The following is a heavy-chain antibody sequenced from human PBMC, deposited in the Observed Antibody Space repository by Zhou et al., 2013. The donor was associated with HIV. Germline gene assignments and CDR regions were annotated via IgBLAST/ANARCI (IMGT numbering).Heavy chain of an antibody. CDR1: GYTFTGYY. V-gene: IGHV1-2*02. CDR3: ARDRTDYYDSSAYYPNWFDP. CDR2: ISPYNGVT. J-gene: IGHJ5*02. D-gene: IGHD3-22*01. Sequence: QVQLVQSGAEVKKPGSSVKVSCKASGYTFTGYYIHWVRQAPGQGLEWMGWISPYNGVTNYAQRFHGRVTMTWDTSITTAHMELSRLSSDDTAVYYCARDRTDYYDSSAYYPNWFDPWGQGTWSPSPQ.